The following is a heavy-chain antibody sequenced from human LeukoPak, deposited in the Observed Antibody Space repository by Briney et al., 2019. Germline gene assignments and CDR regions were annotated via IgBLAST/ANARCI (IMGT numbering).Heavy chain of an antibody. Sequence: GGSLRLSCAASGFTFSSYGVHWVRQAPGKGLEWVALISSDGSNKYYADSVKGRFTISRDNSKNTLYLQMNSLRAEDTAVYYCAKGELSSGYFDYWGQGTLVTVSS. CDR2: ISSDGSNK. V-gene: IGHV3-30*02. D-gene: IGHD6-19*01. CDR1: GFTFSSYG. CDR3: AKGELSSGYFDY. J-gene: IGHJ4*02.